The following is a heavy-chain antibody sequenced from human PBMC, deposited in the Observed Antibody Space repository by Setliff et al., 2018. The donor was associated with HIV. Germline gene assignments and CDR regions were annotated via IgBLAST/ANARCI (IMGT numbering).Heavy chain of an antibody. Sequence: GGSLRLSCVASGFTFSISGMHWVRQAPGKGLEWVTYIEYDESNKRYADNVKGRFTISRDNSKNTLYLQMNSLRLEDTALYYCVKGGMTNAGFNIWGPGKMVTVSS. V-gene: IGHV3-30*02. J-gene: IGHJ3*02. CDR3: VKGGMTNAGFNI. CDR1: GFTFSISG. D-gene: IGHD3-16*01. CDR2: IEYDESNK.